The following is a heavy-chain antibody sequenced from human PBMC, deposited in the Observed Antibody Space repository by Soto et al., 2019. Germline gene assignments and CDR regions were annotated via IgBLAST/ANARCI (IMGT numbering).Heavy chain of an antibody. Sequence: QVQLVESGGGLVKPGGSLRLSCAASGFTFSDYYMSWIRQAPGKGLEWVSYISSSGSTIYYADSVKGRFTISRDNAKNSLYLQMNSLRAEDTAVYYCARGTYYDYIWGSYRLYYYMDVWGKGTTVTVSS. D-gene: IGHD3-16*02. CDR2: ISSSGSTI. CDR3: ARGTYYDYIWGSYRLYYYMDV. J-gene: IGHJ6*03. V-gene: IGHV3-11*01. CDR1: GFTFSDYY.